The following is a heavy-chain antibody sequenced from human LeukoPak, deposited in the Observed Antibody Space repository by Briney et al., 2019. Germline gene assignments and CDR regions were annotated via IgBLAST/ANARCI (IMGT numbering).Heavy chain of an antibody. CDR1: GYTFTSYG. CDR2: ISAYNGNT. CDR3: ARSWGSIVVADTGSFGY. D-gene: IGHD3-22*01. Sequence: GASVKVSCKASGYTFTSYGISWVRQAPGQGLEWMGWISAYNGNTNYAQKLQGRVTMTTDTSTSTAYMELRSLRSDDTAVYYCARSWGSIVVADTGSFGYWGQGTLVTVSS. J-gene: IGHJ4*02. V-gene: IGHV1-18*01.